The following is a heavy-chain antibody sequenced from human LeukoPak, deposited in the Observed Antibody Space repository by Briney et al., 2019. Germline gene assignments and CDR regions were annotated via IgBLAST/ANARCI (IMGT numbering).Heavy chain of an antibody. CDR1: GFNFSTYW. Sequence: GGSLRLSCAASGFNFSTYWMGWMRQAPGKGLEWVANIKYEGSEKYYVDSVKGRFTISRDNAKSSLYLQMNSLRAEDTAVYYCARYIRTGGYYFDYWGQGTLVTVSS. J-gene: IGHJ4*02. V-gene: IGHV3-7*03. D-gene: IGHD2-8*02. CDR2: IKYEGSEK. CDR3: ARYIRTGGYYFDY.